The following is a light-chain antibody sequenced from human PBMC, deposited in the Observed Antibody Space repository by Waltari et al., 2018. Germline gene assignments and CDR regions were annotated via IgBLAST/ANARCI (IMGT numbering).Light chain of an antibody. J-gene: IGKJ5*01. V-gene: IGKV3-15*01. CDR1: QSVSSN. CDR3: QQYNNWPRGT. CDR2: GAS. Sequence: EIVMTQSPATLSVSPGGRATLSCRASQSVSSNLAWYQQKPGQSPRLLIYGASTSATGIPARFSGSGSGTEFTLTISSLQSEDFAVYYCQQYNNWPRGTFGQGTRLEIK.